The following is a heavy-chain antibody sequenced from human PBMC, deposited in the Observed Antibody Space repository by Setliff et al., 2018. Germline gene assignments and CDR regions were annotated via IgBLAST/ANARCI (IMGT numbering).Heavy chain of an antibody. J-gene: IGHJ6*03. Sequence: PSETLSLTCTVSGGSISSYYWSWIRQPPGKGLEWIEYMYYSGSTNYNPSFKSRVTISVDTSKNQFSLKLSSVTAADTAVYYCARAPPSSGWTPRGYYYYYMDVWGKGTTVTVSS. CDR3: ARAPPSSGWTPRGYYYYYMDV. D-gene: IGHD6-19*01. CDR1: GGSISSYY. V-gene: IGHV4-59*01. CDR2: MYYSGST.